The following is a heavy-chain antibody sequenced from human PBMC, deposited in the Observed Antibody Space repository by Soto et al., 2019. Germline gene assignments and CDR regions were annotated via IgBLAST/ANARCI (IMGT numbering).Heavy chain of an antibody. CDR2: ISSSSSTI. Sequence: EVQLVESGGGLVQPGGSLRLSCAASGFTFSSYSMNWVRQAPGKGLEWVSYISSSSSTIYYADSVKGRFTISRDNAKNSLYLQMKSLRDEDTAVYYCAKDVDSSSPYFDSWGQGTLVTVSS. J-gene: IGHJ4*02. D-gene: IGHD3-22*01. CDR1: GFTFSSYS. CDR3: AKDVDSSSPYFDS. V-gene: IGHV3-48*02.